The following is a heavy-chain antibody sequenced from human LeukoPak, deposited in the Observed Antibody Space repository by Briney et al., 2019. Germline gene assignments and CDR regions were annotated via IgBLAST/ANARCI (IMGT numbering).Heavy chain of an antibody. J-gene: IGHJ6*02. Sequence: GGSLRLSCAASGFTFSSYAMSWVRQAPGKGLEWVSAISGSGGSTYYADSVKGRSTISRDNSKNTLYLQMNSLRAEDTAVYYCAKHPRITMIVVVLSGMDVWGQGTTVTVSS. CDR1: GFTFSSYA. V-gene: IGHV3-23*01. D-gene: IGHD3-22*01. CDR3: AKHPRITMIVVVLSGMDV. CDR2: ISGSGGST.